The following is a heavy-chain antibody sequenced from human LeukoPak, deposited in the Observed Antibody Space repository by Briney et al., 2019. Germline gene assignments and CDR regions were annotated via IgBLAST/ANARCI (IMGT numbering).Heavy chain of an antibody. CDR3: ARFYCSGGSCYPYYFDY. Sequence: PGGSLRLSCAAAGFTFSDYYMTWIRQAPGKGLEWVSYISSSGTYTNYADSVKGRFTISRDNAKKSLYLQMNSLRAEDTAVYSCARFYCSGGSCYPYYFDYWGQGTLVTVPS. CDR1: GFTFSDYY. D-gene: IGHD2-15*01. V-gene: IGHV3-11*03. J-gene: IGHJ4*02. CDR2: ISSSGTYT.